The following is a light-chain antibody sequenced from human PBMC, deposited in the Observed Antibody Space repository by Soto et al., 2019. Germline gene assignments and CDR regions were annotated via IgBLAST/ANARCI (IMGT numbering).Light chain of an antibody. CDR3: QHRYNWPLT. CDR1: ENINTY. Sequence: VIPHSRTTLSASPGANATLSFRASENINTYLAWYQQKPGQAPKLLIYDASNRAAGIPARFSASGSGTDFTLSISSLEPEDFAVYYCQHRYNWPLTFGGGTKVDI. V-gene: IGKV3-11*01. J-gene: IGKJ4*01. CDR2: DAS.